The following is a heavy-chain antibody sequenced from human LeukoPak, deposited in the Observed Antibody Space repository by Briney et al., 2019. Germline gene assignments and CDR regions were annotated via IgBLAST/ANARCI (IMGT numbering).Heavy chain of an antibody. Sequence: GGSLRLSCAASGFIFSKYWMLWVRQAPGKGLESVSRINTDGTVTTYADSVKGRFTVSRDNADNTMFLQMNSVRDEDTAVYYCATEQWPPPPPDYWGQGTPVTVSS. CDR2: INTDGTVT. CDR1: GFIFSKYW. J-gene: IGHJ4*02. CDR3: ATEQWPPPPPDY. D-gene: IGHD6-19*01. V-gene: IGHV3-74*01.